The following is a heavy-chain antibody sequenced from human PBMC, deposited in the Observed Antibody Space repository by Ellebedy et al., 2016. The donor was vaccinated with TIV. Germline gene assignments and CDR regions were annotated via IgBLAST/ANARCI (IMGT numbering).Heavy chain of an antibody. CDR3: AKENDPRLLWS. J-gene: IGHJ5*02. D-gene: IGHD3-10*01. CDR2: ISGSNYT. V-gene: IGHV3-23*01. CDR1: GFPFINYA. Sequence: GESLKISXAASGFPFINYAMGWARQAPGKGLEWVSSISGSNYTSYADSVKGRFTISRDNSKSTVYLQMNSLRADDAALYFCAKENDPRLLWSWGQGTLVTVSS.